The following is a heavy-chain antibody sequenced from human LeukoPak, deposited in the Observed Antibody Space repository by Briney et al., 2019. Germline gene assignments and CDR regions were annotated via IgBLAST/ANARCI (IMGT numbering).Heavy chain of an antibody. CDR1: GFTFDTYG. CDR2: IRGSDGRT. J-gene: IGHJ4*02. Sequence: GASLSLSCAASGFTFDTYGMTWVRQAPGKGLEWVSGIRGSDGRTYYADSVKGRFTISKDNSKSTLYLQMNSLRAEDTAVYYCAKGGWLDCWGRGTLVTVSS. CDR3: AKGGWLDC. V-gene: IGHV3-23*01.